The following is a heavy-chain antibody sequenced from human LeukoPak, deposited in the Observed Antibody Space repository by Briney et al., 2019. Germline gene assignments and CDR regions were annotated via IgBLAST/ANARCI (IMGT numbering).Heavy chain of an antibody. J-gene: IGHJ4*02. Sequence: ASVKVSCKVSGYTLTELSMHWVRQAPGKGLEWMGGFDPEDGETIYAQKFQGRVTMTEDTSTDTAYMELSSLRSEDTAVYYCATRGRGQQLVLNYFDYWGQGTLVTVSS. CDR1: GYTLTELS. D-gene: IGHD6-13*01. CDR3: ATRGRGQQLVLNYFDY. V-gene: IGHV1-24*01. CDR2: FDPEDGET.